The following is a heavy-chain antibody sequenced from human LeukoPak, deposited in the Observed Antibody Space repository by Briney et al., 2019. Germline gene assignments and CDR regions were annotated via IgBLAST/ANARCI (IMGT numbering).Heavy chain of an antibody. CDR2: TYYRSKWYN. J-gene: IGHJ4*02. CDR1: GDSVSSNSAA. D-gene: IGHD6-13*01. V-gene: IGHV6-1*01. Sequence: SQTLSLTCAISGDSVSSNSAAWNWIRQSPSSGLEWLGRTYYRSKWYNDYAVSVKSRITINPDTSKNQFSLQLNSVTPEDTAVYYCARSYSSSLGYLRDFDYWGQGTLVTVSS. CDR3: ARSYSSSLGYLRDFDY.